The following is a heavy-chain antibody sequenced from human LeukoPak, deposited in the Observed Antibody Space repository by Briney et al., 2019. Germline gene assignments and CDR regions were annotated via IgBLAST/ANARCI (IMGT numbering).Heavy chain of an antibody. CDR2: VNPNSGGA. V-gene: IGHV1-2*02. J-gene: IGHJ4*02. Sequence: ASVKVSCKASGYSFIGYYMHWVRQAPGQGLEWVGWVNPNSGGAIYGQKFQGRVTMTRDTSITTVYMELSSLKSDDTAAYYCARAYYDTSSNYIDYWGQGTLVTVSS. CDR3: ARAYYDTSSNYIDY. CDR1: GYSFIGYY. D-gene: IGHD3-16*01.